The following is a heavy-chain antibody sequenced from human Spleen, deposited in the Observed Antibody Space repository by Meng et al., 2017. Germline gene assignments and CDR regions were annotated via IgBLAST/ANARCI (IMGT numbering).Heavy chain of an antibody. V-gene: IGHV1-18*01. CDR1: GYTFSSYG. CDR3: ARDFAGRATFDY. J-gene: IGHJ4*02. CDR2: ISGHNGVT. Sequence: QVQLVQSGAEVKPPGASVKVPCKASGYTFSSYGISWVRQAPGQGLEWMGWISGHNGVTNFAQKFQGRVTMTTDTSTSTAFMELSNLRSDDTAVYYCARDFAGRATFDYWGQGTLVTVSS. D-gene: IGHD6-13*01.